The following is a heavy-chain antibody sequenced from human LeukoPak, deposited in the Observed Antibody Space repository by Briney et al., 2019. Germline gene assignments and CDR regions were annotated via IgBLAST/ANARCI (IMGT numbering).Heavy chain of an antibody. CDR3: ARAKSTRRLRTDRGDYFDY. CDR1: GYTFTSYA. J-gene: IGHJ4*02. CDR2: INAGNGNT. D-gene: IGHD5-24*01. Sequence: ASVKVSCKASGYTFTSYAMHWVRQAPGQRLEWMGWINAGNGNTKYSQKFQGRVTITRDTSASTAYMELSSLRSEDTAVYYCARAKSTRRLRTDRGDYFDYWGQGTLVTVSS. V-gene: IGHV1-3*01.